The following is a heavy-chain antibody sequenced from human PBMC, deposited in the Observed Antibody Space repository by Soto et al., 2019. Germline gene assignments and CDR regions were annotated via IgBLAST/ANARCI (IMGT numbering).Heavy chain of an antibody. V-gene: IGHV1-18*01. CDR1: GYTFTSYG. CDR3: ARDMITFGGVIVIHDY. J-gene: IGHJ4*02. CDR2: ISAYNGNT. D-gene: IGHD3-16*02. Sequence: VSVKVSCKASGYTFTSYGSSWVRQAPGQGLEWMGWISAYNGNTNYAQKLQGRVTMTTDTSTSTAYMELRSLRSDDTAVYYCARDMITFGGVIVIHDYWGQGTLVTVSS.